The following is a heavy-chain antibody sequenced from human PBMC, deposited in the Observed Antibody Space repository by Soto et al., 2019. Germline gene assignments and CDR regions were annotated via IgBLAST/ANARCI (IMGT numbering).Heavy chain of an antibody. CDR1: GGSFSGYY. D-gene: IGHD6-13*01. J-gene: IGHJ6*03. CDR3: ARGWIAAYYYYYMDV. Sequence: SETLSLTCAVYGGSFSGYYWSWIRQPPGKGLEWIGEINHSGSTNYNPSLKSRVTISVDTSKNQFSLKLSSVTAADTAVYYCARGWIAAYYYYYMDVWGKGTTVTVSS. V-gene: IGHV4-34*01. CDR2: INHSGST.